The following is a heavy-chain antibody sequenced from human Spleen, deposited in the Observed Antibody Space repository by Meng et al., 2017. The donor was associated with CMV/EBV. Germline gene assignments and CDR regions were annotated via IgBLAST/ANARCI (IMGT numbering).Heavy chain of an antibody. CDR1: GFSFDDSA. V-gene: IGHV3-9*01. CDR2: ISWNSGAI. J-gene: IGHJ4*02. D-gene: IGHD3-3*01. CDR3: AKGRGSGYRGGIDY. Sequence: SLKISCAASGFSFDDSAMHWVRRAPGKGLEWVSVISWNSGAIGCADAVKGRFTISRDNAKNPLYLQMNSLRDEDTALYYCAKGRGSGYRGGIDYWGQGALVTVSS.